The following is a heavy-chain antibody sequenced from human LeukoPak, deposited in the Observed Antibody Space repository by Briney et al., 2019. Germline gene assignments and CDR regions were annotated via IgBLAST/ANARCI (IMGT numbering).Heavy chain of an antibody. D-gene: IGHD6-13*01. Sequence: SQTLSLTCAISAHSVSSNSAAWVWIRQSPSRGTEALGRTYYRSKWYNDYAVSVRSRITITPDTSKNQFSLQLNSVTPEDTAVYYCARVVSSDAFDIWGQGTMVTVSS. CDR2: TYYRSKWYN. CDR3: ARVVSSDAFDI. CDR1: AHSVSSNSAA. V-gene: IGHV6-1*01. J-gene: IGHJ3*02.